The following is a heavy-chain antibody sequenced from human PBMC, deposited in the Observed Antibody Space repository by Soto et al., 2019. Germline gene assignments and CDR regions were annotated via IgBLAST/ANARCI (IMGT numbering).Heavy chain of an antibody. CDR1: GFTFSSYS. CDR2: ISSSSSYI. V-gene: IGHV3-21*01. D-gene: IGHD6-13*01. J-gene: IGHJ4*02. CDR3: ARDRVAAAGFDY. Sequence: GGSLRLSCAASGFTFSSYSMNWVRRAPGKGLEWVSSISSSSSYIYYADSVKGRFTISRDNAKNSLYLQMNSLRAEDTAVYYCARDRVAAAGFDYWGQGTLVTVSS.